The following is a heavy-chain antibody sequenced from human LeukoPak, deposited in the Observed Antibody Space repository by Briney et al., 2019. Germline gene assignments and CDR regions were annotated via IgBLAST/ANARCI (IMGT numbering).Heavy chain of an antibody. CDR1: GFTFSYHW. CDR3: APWAFDI. V-gene: IGHV3-7*01. J-gene: IGHJ3*02. CDR2: IKNDGTVK. Sequence: GGSLRLSCAASGFTFSYHWMTWVRQAPGKGLEWVANIKNDGTVKNYVDSVKGRFTISRDNAKNSLYLQMNSLRAEDTGVYYCAPWAFDIWGQGTMVTVSS.